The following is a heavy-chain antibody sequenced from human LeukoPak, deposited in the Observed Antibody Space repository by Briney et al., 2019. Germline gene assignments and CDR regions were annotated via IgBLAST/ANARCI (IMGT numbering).Heavy chain of an antibody. CDR2: ISGSGGST. D-gene: IGHD3-3*01. Sequence: GGSLRLSCAASGFTFSSYAMSWVRQAPGKGLEWVSAISGSGGSTYYADSMKGRFTISRDNSKNTLYLQMNSLRAEDTAVYYCAKDSAPWGVRSGYYGYWGQGTLVTVSS. CDR1: GFTFSSYA. CDR3: AKDSAPWGVRSGYYGY. J-gene: IGHJ4*02. V-gene: IGHV3-23*01.